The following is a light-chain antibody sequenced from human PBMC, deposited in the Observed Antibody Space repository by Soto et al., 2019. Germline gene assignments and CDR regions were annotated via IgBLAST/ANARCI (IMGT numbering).Light chain of an antibody. CDR1: SSDVGDFNY. CDR2: DVT. CDR3: SSYSSSTTHVV. Sequence: QSALTQPASVSGSPGRSVTISCTGTSSDVGDFNYVSWYQHLPGRAPKLIIYDVTNRPSGISYRFSASKSGRTASLTISGLQVEDEADYYCSSYSSSTTHVVFGGGPKLTVL. J-gene: IGLJ2*01. V-gene: IGLV2-14*03.